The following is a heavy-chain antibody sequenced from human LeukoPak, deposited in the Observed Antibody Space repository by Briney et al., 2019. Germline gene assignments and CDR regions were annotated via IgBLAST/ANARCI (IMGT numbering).Heavy chain of an antibody. CDR1: GYSFTGYW. Sequence: GESLKISFKGSGYSFTGYWIGWVRQMPGKGLGWVVIIYPGDSDTRYSPSFQGQVTISADKSISTAYLQWSSLKASDTAMYYCASYGSGSYYYLDYWGQGTLVAVSS. CDR2: IYPGDSDT. CDR3: ASYGSGSYYYLDY. J-gene: IGHJ4*02. D-gene: IGHD3-10*01. V-gene: IGHV5-51*01.